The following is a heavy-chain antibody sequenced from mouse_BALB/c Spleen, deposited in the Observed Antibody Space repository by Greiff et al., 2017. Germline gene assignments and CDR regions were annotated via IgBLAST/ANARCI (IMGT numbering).Heavy chain of an antibody. V-gene: IGHV5-6-4*01. CDR3: TREITTVVAQGY. CDR2: ISSGGSYT. Sequence: EVQLVESGGGLVKPGGSLKLSCAASGFTFSSYTMSWVRQTPEKRLEWVATISSGGSYTYYPDSVKGRFTISRDNAKNTLYLQMSSLKSEDTAMYYCTREITTVVAQGYWGQGTTLTVSS. J-gene: IGHJ2*01. CDR1: GFTFSSYT. D-gene: IGHD1-1*01.